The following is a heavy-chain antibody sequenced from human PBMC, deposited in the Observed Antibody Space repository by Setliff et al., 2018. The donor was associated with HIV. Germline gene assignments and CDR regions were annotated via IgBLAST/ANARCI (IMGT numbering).Heavy chain of an antibody. V-gene: IGHV1-46*01. CDR2: INPSGGST. Sequence: ASVKVSCKASGYTFTSYYMHWVRQAPGHGLEWMGIINPSGGSTTYSQKFQGRVIMTRDTSTSTAYMELSSLRSEDTAVYYCARPGEGGSGNPYYFDYWGQGTLVTVSS. D-gene: IGHD3-10*01. CDR3: ARPGEGGSGNPYYFDY. J-gene: IGHJ4*02. CDR1: GYTFTSYY.